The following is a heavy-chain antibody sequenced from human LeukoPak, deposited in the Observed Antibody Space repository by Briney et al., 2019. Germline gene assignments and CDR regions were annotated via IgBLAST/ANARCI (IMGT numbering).Heavy chain of an antibody. Sequence: PGGSLRLSCAASGFTVSSNYMSWVRQAPGKGLEWVSVIYSGGSTYYADSVKGRFTISRDNSKNTLYLQMNSLRAEDTAVYYCASYSVWGKFDYWGQGTLVTVSS. CDR3: ASYSVWGKFDY. D-gene: IGHD3-16*01. J-gene: IGHJ4*02. V-gene: IGHV3-53*01. CDR1: GFTVSSNY. CDR2: IYSGGST.